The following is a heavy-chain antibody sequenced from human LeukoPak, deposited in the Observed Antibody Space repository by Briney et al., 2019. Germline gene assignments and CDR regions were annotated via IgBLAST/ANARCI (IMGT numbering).Heavy chain of an antibody. CDR1: GFTFSSYA. J-gene: IGHJ6*04. V-gene: IGHV3-30*04. CDR3: ARVRCSGGSCYLTNGMDV. Sequence: PRGSLRLSCAASGFTFSSYAMHWVRQAPGKGLEGVALISYDGSNKYYPDSVKGRFTISRDNSKNTLYLQMNSLRAEDTAVYYCARVRCSGGSCYLTNGMDVWGKGTTVTGSS. CDR2: ISYDGSNK. D-gene: IGHD2-15*01.